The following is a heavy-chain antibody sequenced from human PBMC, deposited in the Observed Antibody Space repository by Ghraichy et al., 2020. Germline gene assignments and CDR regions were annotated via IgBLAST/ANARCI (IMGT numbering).Heavy chain of an antibody. CDR1: GFTFSSYA. CDR3: AKGNYKAPYYYYYGMDV. CDR2: ISGSGGST. D-gene: IGHD1-7*01. V-gene: IGHV3-23*01. Sequence: GGSLRLSCAASGFTFSSYAMSWVRQAPGKGLEWVSAISGSGGSTYYADSVKGRFTISRDNSKNTLYLQMNSLRAEDTAVYYCAKGNYKAPYYYYYGMDVWGQGTTVTVSS. J-gene: IGHJ6*02.